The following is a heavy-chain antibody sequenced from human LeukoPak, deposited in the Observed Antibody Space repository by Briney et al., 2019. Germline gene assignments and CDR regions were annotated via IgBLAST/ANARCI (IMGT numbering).Heavy chain of an antibody. J-gene: IGHJ4*02. V-gene: IGHV1-8*01. CDR3: ARDLDGGNSGVYYFDY. Sequence: GASVKVSCKASGYTFTSYDINWVRQATGQGLEWMGWMNPNSGNTGYAQKFQGRVTITTDESTSTAYMELSSLRSEDTAVYYCARDLDGGNSGVYYFDYWGQGTLVTVSS. CDR2: MNPNSGNT. CDR1: GYTFTSYD. D-gene: IGHD4-23*01.